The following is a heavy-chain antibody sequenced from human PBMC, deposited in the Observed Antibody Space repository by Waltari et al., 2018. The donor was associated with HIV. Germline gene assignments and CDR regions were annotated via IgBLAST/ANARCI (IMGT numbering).Heavy chain of an antibody. CDR2: VSSDESQR. CDR3: AKDQDGGDRSFDY. V-gene: IGHV3-30*18. D-gene: IGHD2-21*02. J-gene: IGHJ4*02. CDR1: GFMFSRHG. Sequence: QVQLVESGGGVVQPGVSLRLSCATSGFMFSRHGMPWVRQAPGKGLEWVAVVSSDESQRYYTDSVKGRFTISRDNSKNTVYLQMSSLRAEDTAVYYCAKDQDGGDRSFDYWGQGTLVTVSS.